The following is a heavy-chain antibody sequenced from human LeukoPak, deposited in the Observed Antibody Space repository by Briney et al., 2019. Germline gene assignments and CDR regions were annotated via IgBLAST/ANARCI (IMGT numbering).Heavy chain of an antibody. CDR2: INHSGST. J-gene: IGHJ4*02. CDR3: ARAGGSGLIDY. CDR1: GGSFSGYY. V-gene: IGHV4-34*01. Sequence: SETLSLTCAVYGGSFSGYYWSWIRQPPGKGLEWIGEINHSGSTNYNPSLKSRVTISVDTSKNQFSLKLTSVTAADTAVYYCARAGGSGLIDYWGQGTLVTVSS. D-gene: IGHD6-19*01.